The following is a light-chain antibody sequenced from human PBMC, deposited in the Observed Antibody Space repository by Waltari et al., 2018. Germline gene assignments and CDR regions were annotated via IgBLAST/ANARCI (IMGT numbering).Light chain of an antibody. V-gene: IGLV2-14*01. J-gene: IGLJ2*01. Sequence: QSALTQPASVSGSPGQSLTISCTGTSSDVGGYNYVSWYQQHPGKAPNLMIYEVSNRPSGVSNRFSGSKSGNTASLTISGLQAEDEADYYCSSYTSSSTPVFGGGTKLTVL. CDR2: EVS. CDR1: SSDVGGYNY. CDR3: SSYTSSSTPV.